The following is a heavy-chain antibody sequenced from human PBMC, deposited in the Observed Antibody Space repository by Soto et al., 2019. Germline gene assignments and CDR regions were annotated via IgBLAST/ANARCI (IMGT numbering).Heavy chain of an antibody. Sequence: ASVKVSCKASGYTFTSYGISWVRQAPGQGLEWMGWISAYNGNTNYAQKLQGRVTMTTDTSTSTAYMELRSLRSDDTAVYYCARDKKEGWIQLWSDAFDIWGQGTMVTVSS. V-gene: IGHV1-18*01. J-gene: IGHJ3*02. D-gene: IGHD5-18*01. CDR1: GYTFTSYG. CDR3: ARDKKEGWIQLWSDAFDI. CDR2: ISAYNGNT.